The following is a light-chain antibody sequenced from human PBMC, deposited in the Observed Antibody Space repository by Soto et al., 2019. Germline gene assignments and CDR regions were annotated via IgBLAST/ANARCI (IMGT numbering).Light chain of an antibody. V-gene: IGLV2-23*02. J-gene: IGLJ3*02. CDR2: EVS. CDR1: SSDVGSYNL. Sequence: QSVLTQPASVSGSPGQSITFSCTGTSSDVGSYNLVSWYQQHPGKAPKLMIYEVSKRPSGVSNRFSGSKSGNTASLTISGLQAEDEADYYCCSYAGSSTLGVFGGGTKLTVL. CDR3: CSYAGSSTLGV.